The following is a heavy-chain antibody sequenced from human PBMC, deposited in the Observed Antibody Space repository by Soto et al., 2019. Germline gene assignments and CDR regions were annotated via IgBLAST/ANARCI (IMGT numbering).Heavy chain of an antibody. V-gene: IGHV3-23*01. D-gene: IGHD6-19*01. CDR2: ISGSGDST. CDR3: AKGVPGIAVARTGYFPH. CDR1: GFTFSSYA. J-gene: IGHJ1*01. Sequence: GGSLRLSCAASGFTFSSYAMSWVRQAPGKGLEWVSGISGSGDSTYYADSVKGRFTISRDNSKNTLYLQMNSLRAEDTAVYYCAKGVPGIAVARTGYFPHSAQGTPVTVSS.